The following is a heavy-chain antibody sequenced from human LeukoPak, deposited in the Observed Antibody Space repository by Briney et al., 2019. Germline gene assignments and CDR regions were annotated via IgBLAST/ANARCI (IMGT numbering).Heavy chain of an antibody. CDR2: INHSGST. J-gene: IGHJ4*02. CDR1: GGSISSSSYY. Sequence: PSETLSLTCTVSGGSISSSSYYWSWIRQPSGKGLEWIGEINHSGSTNYNPPLKSRVTISVDTSKNQFSLKLSSVTAADTAVYYCARLSVRIQQLVMGGYYFDYWAREPWSPSPQ. V-gene: IGHV4-39*07. D-gene: IGHD6-6*01. CDR3: ARLSVRIQQLVMGGYYFDY.